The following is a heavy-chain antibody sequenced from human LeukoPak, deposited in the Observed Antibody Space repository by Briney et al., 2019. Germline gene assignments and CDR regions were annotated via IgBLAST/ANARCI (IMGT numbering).Heavy chain of an antibody. D-gene: IGHD6-13*01. CDR3: AREAKSSSRFEGDAFDI. CDR1: GGSISSYY. Sequence: SETLSLTCTVSGGSISSYYWSWIRQPPGKGLEWIGYIYYSGSTNYNPSLKSRVTISVDTSKNQFSLKLSSVTAADTAVYYCAREAKSSSRFEGDAFDIWGQGTMVTVSS. CDR2: IYYSGST. V-gene: IGHV4-59*01. J-gene: IGHJ3*02.